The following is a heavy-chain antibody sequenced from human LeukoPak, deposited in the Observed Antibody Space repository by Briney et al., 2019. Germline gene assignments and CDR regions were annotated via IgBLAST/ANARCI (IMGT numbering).Heavy chain of an antibody. CDR2: IYYSGST. J-gene: IGHJ4*02. Sequence: SETLSLTCTVSGGSISSYYWSWIRQPPGKGLEWIGYIYYSGSTNYNPSLKSRVTISVDTSKNQFSLKLSSVTAADTAVYYCARGVEMATIGYYFDYWGQGTLVTVSS. CDR1: GGSISSYY. CDR3: ARGVEMATIGYYFDY. D-gene: IGHD5-24*01. V-gene: IGHV4-59*12.